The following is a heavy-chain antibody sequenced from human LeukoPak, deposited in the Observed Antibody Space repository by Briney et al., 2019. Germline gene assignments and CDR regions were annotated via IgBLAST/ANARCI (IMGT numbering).Heavy chain of an antibody. J-gene: IGHJ6*03. CDR3: ARDSPITYDLWSGYSPGYYYYYMDV. D-gene: IGHD3-3*01. Sequence: SETLSLTCTVSGGSISSGSYYWSWIRQPAGKGLEWIGRIYTSGSTNYNPSLKSRVTISVDTSKNQFSLKLSSVTAADTAVYYCARDSPITYDLWSGYSPGYYYYYMDVWGKGTTVTVSS. V-gene: IGHV4-61*02. CDR1: GGSISSGSYY. CDR2: IYTSGST.